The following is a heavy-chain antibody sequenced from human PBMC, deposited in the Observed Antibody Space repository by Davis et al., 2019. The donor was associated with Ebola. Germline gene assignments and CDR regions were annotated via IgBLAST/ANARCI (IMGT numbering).Heavy chain of an antibody. CDR1: GFTFSNYW. J-gene: IGHJ4*02. D-gene: IGHD3-10*01. CDR2: IKQDGSEK. Sequence: GESLKISCAASGFTFSNYWMSWVRQAPGMGLEWVANIKQDGSEKYYVDSVKGRFTISRDNAKNSLYLHMNSLRAEDTAVYYCTNYYYGLGDWGQGTLVSVSS. V-gene: IGHV3-7*03. CDR3: TNYYYGLGD.